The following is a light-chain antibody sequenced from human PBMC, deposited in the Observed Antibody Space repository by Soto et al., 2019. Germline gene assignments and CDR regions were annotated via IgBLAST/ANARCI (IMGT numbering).Light chain of an antibody. J-gene: IGKJ5*01. V-gene: IGKV3-11*01. CDR2: DTS. Sequence: EIVLTQSPGTLSLSPGERATLSCRASQSVSNFLAWYQQKPGQAPRLLIYDTSNRASGTPARFSGSGSETDFTLTISSLEPEDFAVYYCQHRMNWPLTFGQGTRLEI. CDR1: QSVSNF. CDR3: QHRMNWPLT.